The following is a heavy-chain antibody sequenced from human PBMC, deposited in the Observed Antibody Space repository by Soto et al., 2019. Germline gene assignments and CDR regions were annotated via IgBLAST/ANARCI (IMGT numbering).Heavy chain of an antibody. Sequence: WGSLRLSCAASGFTFSSYAMRCGRQAPGKGLEWVAVISYDGSNKYYADSVKGRFTISRDNSKNTLYLQMNSLRAEDTAVYYCARDRTYSHFDYWGQGTLVTVSS. CDR1: GFTFSSYA. CDR3: ARDRTYSHFDY. J-gene: IGHJ4*02. CDR2: ISYDGSNK. D-gene: IGHD1-26*01. V-gene: IGHV3-30-3*01.